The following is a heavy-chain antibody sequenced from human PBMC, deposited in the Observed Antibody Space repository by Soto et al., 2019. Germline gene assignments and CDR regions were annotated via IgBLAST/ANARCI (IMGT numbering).Heavy chain of an antibody. CDR3: ARDSGGFFDY. V-gene: IGHV3-33*01. CDR1: GFTFSSYG. CDR2: IWYDGSNK. Sequence: PGGSLRLSCAASGFTFSSYGMHWFRQAPGKGLEWVAVIWYDGSNKYYADSVKGRFTISRDNSKNTLYLQMNSLRAEDTAVYYCARDSGGFFDYCGKGTLVTVDS. J-gene: IGHJ4*02. D-gene: IGHD1-26*01.